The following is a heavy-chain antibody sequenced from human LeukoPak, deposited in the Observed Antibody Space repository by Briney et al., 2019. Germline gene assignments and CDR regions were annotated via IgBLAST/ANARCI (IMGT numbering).Heavy chain of an antibody. V-gene: IGHV3-9*01. Sequence: GGSLRLSCAASGFTFDDYAMHWVRQAPGKGLEWVSGISWNSGSIGYADSVKGRFTISRDNAKNSLYLQMNSLRAEDTALYYCAKSYYYGSGSYYRFDYWGQGTLVTVSS. D-gene: IGHD3-10*01. CDR1: GFTFDDYA. CDR3: AKSYYYGSGSYYRFDY. CDR2: ISWNSGSI. J-gene: IGHJ4*02.